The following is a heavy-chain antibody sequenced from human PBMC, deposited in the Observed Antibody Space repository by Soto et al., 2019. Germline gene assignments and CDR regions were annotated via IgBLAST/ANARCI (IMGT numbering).Heavy chain of an antibody. D-gene: IGHD3-10*01. J-gene: IGHJ6*02. CDR1: GFTFSSYG. CDR3: ASDSYYGSGSYSEGMDV. Sequence: QVQLVESGGGVVQPGRSLRLSCAASGFTFSSYGMHWVRQAPGKGLEWVAVIWYDGSNKYYADCVKGRFTISRDNSKNTLYLQMNSRRAEDTAVYYCASDSYYGSGSYSEGMDVWGQVTTVTVSS. V-gene: IGHV3-33*01. CDR2: IWYDGSNK.